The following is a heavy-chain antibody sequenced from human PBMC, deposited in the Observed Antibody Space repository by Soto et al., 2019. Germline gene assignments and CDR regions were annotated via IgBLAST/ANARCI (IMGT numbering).Heavy chain of an antibody. V-gene: IGHV2-5*02. J-gene: IGHJ4*02. D-gene: IGHD3-10*01. CDR1: GFSLDTSGVG. CDR3: AHKGSGLYPLDY. CDR2: IYWDDYK. Sequence: QITLKESGPTLVKPTQTLTLTCTFSGFSLDTSGVGVGWIRQPPGKALDRVAVIYWDDYKHFSPSLESRLTITKDTSKNLVVLTMTDMDPVDTATYYCAHKGSGLYPLDYWGQGTLVTVSS.